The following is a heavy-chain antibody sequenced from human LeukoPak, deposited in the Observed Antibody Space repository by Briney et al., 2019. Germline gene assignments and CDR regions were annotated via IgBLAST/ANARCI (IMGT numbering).Heavy chain of an antibody. D-gene: IGHD6-19*01. V-gene: IGHV1-2*02. CDR2: INPNTGAT. CDR3: ARDRVGSGWPRPYYFEF. CDR1: GYTFTRYY. J-gene: IGHJ4*02. Sequence: ASVKVSCKPSGYTFTRYYLHWVRQAPGQGPEWMGWINPNTGATMYAQKFQGRVTMTRDTSVSTGYMELRSLTSDDSAVYYCARDRVGSGWPRPYYFEFWGQGTLVTVSS.